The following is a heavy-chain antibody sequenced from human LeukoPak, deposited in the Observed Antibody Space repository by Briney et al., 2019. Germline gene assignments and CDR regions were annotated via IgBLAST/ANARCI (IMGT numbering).Heavy chain of an antibody. Sequence: GGSLRLSCAASGFTFSSYSMNWVRQAPGKGLEWVSYISSSSSTIYYADSVKGRFTISRDNAKKLLYLQMSSLRAEDAAVYYCARARDYGDYPPDYWGQGTLVTVSS. J-gene: IGHJ4*02. CDR3: ARARDYGDYPPDY. CDR1: GFTFSSYS. D-gene: IGHD4-17*01. V-gene: IGHV3-48*01. CDR2: ISSSSSTI.